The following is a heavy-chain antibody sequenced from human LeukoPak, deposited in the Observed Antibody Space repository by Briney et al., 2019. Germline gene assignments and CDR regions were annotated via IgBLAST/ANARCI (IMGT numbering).Heavy chain of an antibody. J-gene: IGHJ3*02. CDR2: INHSGST. Sequence: SETLSLTYAVYGGSFSGYYWSWIHQPPGKGLEWIGEINHSGSTNYNPSLKSRVTISVDTSNNQFSLRLGSVTAADTAVYHCARHCCSGPAKRVFDIWGQGTMVTVSS. CDR1: GGSFSGYY. D-gene: IGHD2-15*01. CDR3: ARHCCSGPAKRVFDI. V-gene: IGHV4-34*01.